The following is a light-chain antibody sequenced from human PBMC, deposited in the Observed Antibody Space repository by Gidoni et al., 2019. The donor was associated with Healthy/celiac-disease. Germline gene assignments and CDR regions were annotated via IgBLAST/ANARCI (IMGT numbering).Light chain of an antibody. V-gene: IGKV4-1*01. CDR3: QQHYSPPFT. Sequence: DIVMTQSPDSLAVSLGERATINCKSIQGVLDNSNNRNYLVWYKQKPGQPPKLLIPWASTRESGVPDRFSGSGSGTDFTLTISSLQAEDVAVYYCQQHYSPPFTFXGXTKVEIK. CDR1: QGVLDNSNNRNY. CDR2: WAS. J-gene: IGKJ4*01.